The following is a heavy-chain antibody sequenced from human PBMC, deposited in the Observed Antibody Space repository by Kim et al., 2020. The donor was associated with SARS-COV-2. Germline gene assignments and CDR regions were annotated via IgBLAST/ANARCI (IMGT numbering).Heavy chain of an antibody. V-gene: IGHV5-51*01. D-gene: IGHD7-27*01. Sequence: YSPSFQGQVTTSADKSISTAYLQWSSLKASDTAMYYCARGDLGMRRYFDYWGQGTLVTVSS. J-gene: IGHJ4*02. CDR3: ARGDLGMRRYFDY.